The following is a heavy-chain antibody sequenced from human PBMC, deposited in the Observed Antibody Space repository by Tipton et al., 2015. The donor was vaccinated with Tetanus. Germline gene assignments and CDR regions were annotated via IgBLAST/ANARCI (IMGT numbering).Heavy chain of an antibody. CDR3: AHQRGGGRGEYFDY. V-gene: IGHV2-5*01. CDR1: GFSLSTSGVG. CDR2: IYWNDDK. D-gene: IGHD3-16*01. J-gene: IGHJ4*02. Sequence: LVKPSQTLTLTCTFSGFSLSTSGVGVGWIRQPPAKALEWLALIYWNDDKRYSPSLQSRLTITKDPSKNQVVLTMTNMDPVDTATYYCAHQRGGGRGEYFDYWGQGTLVTVSS.